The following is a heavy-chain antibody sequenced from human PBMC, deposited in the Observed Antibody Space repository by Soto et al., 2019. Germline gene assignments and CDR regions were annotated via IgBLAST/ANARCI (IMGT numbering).Heavy chain of an antibody. V-gene: IGHV1-3*04. J-gene: IGHJ4*02. D-gene: IGHD5-18*01. CDR1: GYTFTRYT. CDR2: INTGRGNT. Sequence: QVQLVQSGAEVKKPGASVQISCKTSGYTFTRYTIQWVRQAPGQRLEWMGWINTGRGNTKYSEKLQGRVTITADTSASTAYMELSSLTSADTALYYCSRDADSSGYYSYYWGQGTLVTVSS. CDR3: SRDADSSGYYSYY.